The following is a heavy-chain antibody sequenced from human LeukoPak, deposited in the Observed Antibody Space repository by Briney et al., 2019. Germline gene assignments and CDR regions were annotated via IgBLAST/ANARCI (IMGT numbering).Heavy chain of an antibody. CDR3: ARQEQQLIYNWFDP. Sequence: SETLSLTCTVSGGSISSYYWSWIRQPPGKGLEWIGFIFYSGTTNYNPSLKSRVTISVDTSKNQFSLKLSSVTAADTAVYYCARQEQQLIYNWFDPWGQGTLVTVSS. CDR2: IFYSGTT. D-gene: IGHD6-13*01. CDR1: GGSISSYY. J-gene: IGHJ5*02. V-gene: IGHV4-59*01.